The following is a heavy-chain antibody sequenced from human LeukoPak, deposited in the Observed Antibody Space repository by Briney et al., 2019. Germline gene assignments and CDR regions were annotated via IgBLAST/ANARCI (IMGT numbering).Heavy chain of an antibody. CDR2: IWYDGSNK. CDR3: AREGTYEMYYFDY. J-gene: IGHJ4*02. D-gene: IGHD1-14*01. Sequence: PGGSLRLSCAASGFTFSSYGMHWVRQAPGKGLEWVAVIWYDGSNKYYTDSVKGRFTISRDNSKNTLYLQMNSLRAEDTAVYYCAREGTYEMYYFDYWGQGTLVTVSS. CDR1: GFTFSSYG. V-gene: IGHV3-33*08.